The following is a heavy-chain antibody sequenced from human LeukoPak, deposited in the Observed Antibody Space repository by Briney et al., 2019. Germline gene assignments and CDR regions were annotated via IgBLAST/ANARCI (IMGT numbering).Heavy chain of an antibody. CDR1: GYTFTSYG. CDR3: ARTIAAAGTLNNWFDP. V-gene: IGHV1-18*01. Sequence: ASVKVSCKASGYTFTSYGISWVRQAPGQGLEWMGWISAYNGNTNYAQKLQGRVTMTTDTSTSTAYMELRSLRSDDTAVYYCARTIAAAGTLNNWFDPWGQGTLVTVSS. D-gene: IGHD6-13*01. J-gene: IGHJ5*02. CDR2: ISAYNGNT.